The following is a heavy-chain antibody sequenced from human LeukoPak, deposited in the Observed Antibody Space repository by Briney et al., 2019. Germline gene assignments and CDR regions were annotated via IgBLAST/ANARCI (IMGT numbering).Heavy chain of an antibody. CDR3: ARHPLQYSSGWIL. V-gene: IGHV4-34*01. CDR1: GGSFSGYY. D-gene: IGHD6-19*01. J-gene: IGHJ4*02. Sequence: PSETLSLTCAVYGGSFSGYYWSWIRQPPGKGQEWIGEINHSGSTNYNPSLKSRVTISVDTSKNQFSLKLSSVTAADTAVYYCARHPLQYSSGWILWGQGTLVTVSS. CDR2: INHSGST.